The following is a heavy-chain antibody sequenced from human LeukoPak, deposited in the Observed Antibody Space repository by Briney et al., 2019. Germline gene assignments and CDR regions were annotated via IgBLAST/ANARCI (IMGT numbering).Heavy chain of an antibody. J-gene: IGHJ4*02. CDR2: MNPNSGNT. CDR1: GYTFTSYY. V-gene: IGHV1-8*02. Sequence: GASVKVSCKASGYTFTSYYMHWVRQATGQGLEWMGWMNPNSGNTGYAQKFQGRVTMTRNTSISTAYMELSSLRSEDTAVYYCARGPTSLDDYWGQGTLVTVSS. CDR3: ARGPTSLDDY. D-gene: IGHD1/OR15-1a*01.